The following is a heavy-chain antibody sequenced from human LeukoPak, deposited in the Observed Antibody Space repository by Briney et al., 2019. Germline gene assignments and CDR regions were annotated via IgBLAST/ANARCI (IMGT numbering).Heavy chain of an antibody. J-gene: IGHJ4*02. Sequence: PGGSLRLSCAASGFSFNSYWMTWVRQAPGKGLEWVANIKQDGSEKYYVDSVKGRFTISRDNAKNSLYLQMNSLRAEDTAVYYCARGYFDWLPHFDYWGQGTLVTVSP. CDR1: GFSFNSYW. CDR2: IKQDGSEK. CDR3: ARGYFDWLPHFDY. V-gene: IGHV3-7*01. D-gene: IGHD3-9*01.